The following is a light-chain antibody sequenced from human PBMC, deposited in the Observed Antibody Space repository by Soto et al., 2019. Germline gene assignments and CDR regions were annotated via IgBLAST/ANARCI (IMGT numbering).Light chain of an antibody. CDR1: QSISSY. CDR2: AAS. Sequence: DIQMTQSPSSLSASVGDRVTITCRASQSISSYLNWYQQKPGKAPKLLIYAASTLQSGVSSRFSGSGSGTDFTLTISSLQPEDVATYYCQQSNSIPPWTFGQGTKVDI. V-gene: IGKV1-39*01. J-gene: IGKJ1*01. CDR3: QQSNSIPPWT.